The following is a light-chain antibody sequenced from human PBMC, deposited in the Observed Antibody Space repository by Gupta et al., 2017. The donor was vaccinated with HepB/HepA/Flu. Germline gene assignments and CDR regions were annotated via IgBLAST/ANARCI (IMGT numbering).Light chain of an antibody. CDR3: MQALQTPT. Sequence: DIVMTQSPLSLPVTTGEPASISCRSSQSLLHSNGYTYLDWYLQKPGQSPQLLIYLGSNRASGVPDRCSGSGSGTDFTLKIRRVEAEDVGVYYCMQALQTPTFGQGTKVEIK. CDR1: QSLLHSNGYTY. CDR2: LGS. V-gene: IGKV2-28*01. J-gene: IGKJ1*01.